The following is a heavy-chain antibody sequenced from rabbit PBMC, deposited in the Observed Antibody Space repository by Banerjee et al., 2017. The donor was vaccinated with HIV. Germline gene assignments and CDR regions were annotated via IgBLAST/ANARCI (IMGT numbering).Heavy chain of an antibody. CDR1: GFDFSIYG. D-gene: IGHD1-1*01. CDR3: VRDLYATSNSYFDL. CDR2: IDPVVGST. J-gene: IGHJ4*01. Sequence: QEQVVESGGGLVQPGGSLKLSCKASGFDFSIYGVSWVRQAPGKGLEWIGYIDPVVGSTYYASWVNGRFTISSDNAQNTVDLQMNSLTAADTATYFCVRDLYATSNSYFDLWGPGTLVTVS. V-gene: IGHV1S47*01.